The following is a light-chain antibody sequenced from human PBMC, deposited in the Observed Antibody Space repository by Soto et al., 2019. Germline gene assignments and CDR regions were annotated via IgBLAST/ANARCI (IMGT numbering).Light chain of an antibody. J-gene: IGKJ5*01. CDR3: QQAYSFPIT. CDR2: AAS. Sequence: DIQVTQSPSSVSASVGDRVTITCRASQDIAAYLAWYQHKPGRAPELLIHAASSLQSGVPSRFSGSGSRTDFTLTINSLQPEDFATYYCQQAYSFPITFGQGTRLDI. CDR1: QDIAAY. V-gene: IGKV1D-12*01.